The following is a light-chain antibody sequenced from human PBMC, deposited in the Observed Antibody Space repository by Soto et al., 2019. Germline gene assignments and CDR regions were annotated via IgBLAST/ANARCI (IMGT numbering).Light chain of an antibody. CDR2: GAS. V-gene: IGKV3-20*01. J-gene: IGKJ1*01. Sequence: EIVLTQSPASLCLSPGERATLSCRASQSVSSYLAWYQQKPGQAPRLLIYGASSRATGIPDRFSGSGSGTDFTLTISRLEPEDFAVYYCQQYGSSPRTFGQGTKGDIK. CDR1: QSVSSY. CDR3: QQYGSSPRT.